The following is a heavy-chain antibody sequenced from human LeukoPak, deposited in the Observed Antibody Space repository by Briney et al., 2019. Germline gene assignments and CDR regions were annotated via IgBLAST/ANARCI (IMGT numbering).Heavy chain of an antibody. CDR1: GYTFTSYG. CDR2: ISAYNGNT. J-gene: IGHJ3*02. D-gene: IGHD3-10*01. CDR3: ARGGITMVRGVISDAFDI. V-gene: IGHV1-18*01. Sequence: AASVKVSCKASGYTFTSYGISWVRQAPGQGLEWMGWISAYNGNTNYAQKLQGRVTMTTDTSTRTAYMELRSLRSDDTAVYYCARGGITMVRGVISDAFDIWGQGTMVTVSS.